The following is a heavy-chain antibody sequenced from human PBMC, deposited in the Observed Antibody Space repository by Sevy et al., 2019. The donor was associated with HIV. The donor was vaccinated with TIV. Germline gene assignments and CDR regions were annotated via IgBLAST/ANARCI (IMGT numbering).Heavy chain of an antibody. CDR1: GFTFTYAW. V-gene: IGHV3-15*05. D-gene: IGHD2-8*02. Sequence: GVSLRLSCAASGFTFTYAWMNWVRQAPGKGLEWVGRIKSNADGGTIDYAAPVKGKFIISRDDSKNTLDLQMNSLKTEDTVVYYCSTDPIILLLVTDGMDVWGQGTTVTVSS. J-gene: IGHJ6*02. CDR3: STDPIILLLVTDGMDV. CDR2: IKSNADGGTI.